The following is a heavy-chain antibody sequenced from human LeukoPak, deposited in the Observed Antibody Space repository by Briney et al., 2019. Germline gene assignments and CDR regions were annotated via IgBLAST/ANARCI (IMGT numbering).Heavy chain of an antibody. Sequence: PGGSLRLSCAASGFTFSDYYMSWIRQAPGKGLEWVSHISGSGSTKIYADSVKGRFTISRDNAENSLYLQVNSLRAEDTAVYYCARGIQLWLGYYYGMDVWGQGTTVTVSS. V-gene: IGHV3-11*01. CDR1: GFTFSDYY. CDR3: ARGIQLWLGYYYGMDV. J-gene: IGHJ6*02. CDR2: ISGSGSTK. D-gene: IGHD5-18*01.